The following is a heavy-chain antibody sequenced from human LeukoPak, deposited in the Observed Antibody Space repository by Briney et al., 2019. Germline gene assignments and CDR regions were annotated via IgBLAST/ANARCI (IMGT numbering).Heavy chain of an antibody. CDR3: AKEFEEKEVHFDY. CDR1: GFTFSSYG. CDR2: ISYDGGNK. D-gene: IGHD3-10*01. J-gene: IGHJ4*02. Sequence: PGRSLRLSCAASGFTFSSYGMHWVRQAPGKGLEWVAVISYDGGNKYYADSVKGRFTISRDNSKNTLYLQMNSLRAEDTAVYYCAKEFEEKEVHFDYWGQGTLVTVSS. V-gene: IGHV3-30*18.